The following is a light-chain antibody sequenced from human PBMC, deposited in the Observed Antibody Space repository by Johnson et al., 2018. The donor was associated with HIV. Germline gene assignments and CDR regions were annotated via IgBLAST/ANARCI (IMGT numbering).Light chain of an antibody. J-gene: IGLJ1*01. CDR1: SSNIANNT. V-gene: IGLV1-44*01. Sequence: QSALTQPPSASGTPGQRVTISCSGSSSNIANNTVNWYQHFPGTAPKLLTYGNVKRPSGIPDRFTGSKTGTSASLAISGLQAEDEADYYCAAWDDSLNEYVFGTGTKVTVL. CDR3: AAWDDSLNEYV. CDR2: GNV.